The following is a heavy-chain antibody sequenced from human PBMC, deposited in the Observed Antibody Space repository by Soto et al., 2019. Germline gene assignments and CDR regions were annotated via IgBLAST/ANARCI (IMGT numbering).Heavy chain of an antibody. V-gene: IGHV4-30-4*01. J-gene: IGHJ2*01. CDR3: ARGSATKRYFDL. CDR1: GVPISGSDYH. CDR2: IFPSGAT. D-gene: IGHD1-1*01. Sequence: HVQLEESGPGLVKPSQTLSLMCTVSGVPISGSDYHWSWIRQSPGKGLEWIGYIFPSGATHYNSSLGSRITMSVETAKSQFPLRLTAMTAADTAVYFCARGSATKRYFDLLGRGTLVTVSS.